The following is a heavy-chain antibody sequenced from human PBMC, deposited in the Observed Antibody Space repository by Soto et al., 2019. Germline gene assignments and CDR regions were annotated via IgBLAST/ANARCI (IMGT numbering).Heavy chain of an antibody. CDR2: ISGSGGST. V-gene: IGHV3-23*01. CDR1: GFTFSSYA. D-gene: IGHD4-17*01. Sequence: GGSLRLSCAASGFTFSSYAMSWVRQAPGKGLEWVSAISGSGGSTYYADSVKGRLTISRDNSKNTLYLQMNSLRAEDTAVYYCAKDSNYGDTPGDYWGQGTLVTVSS. CDR3: AKDSNYGDTPGDY. J-gene: IGHJ4*02.